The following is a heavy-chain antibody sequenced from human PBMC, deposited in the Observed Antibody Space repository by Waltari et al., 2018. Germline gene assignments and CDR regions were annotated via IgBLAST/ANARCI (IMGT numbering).Heavy chain of an antibody. D-gene: IGHD3-10*01. CDR1: GFTFSSYS. V-gene: IGHV3-21*01. CDR3: ARSRITMVRGVIDAFDI. J-gene: IGHJ3*02. CDR2: ISSSSSYI. Sequence: EVQLVESGGGLVKPGGSLRLSCAASGFTFSSYSMNWVRQAPGKGLEWVSSISSSSSYIYYADSVKGRFTISRDNAKNSLYLQMNSLRAEDTAVYYCARSRITMVRGVIDAFDIWGQGTMVTVSS.